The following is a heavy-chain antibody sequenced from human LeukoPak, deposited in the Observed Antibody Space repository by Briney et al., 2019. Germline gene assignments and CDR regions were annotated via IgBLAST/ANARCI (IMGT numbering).Heavy chain of an antibody. D-gene: IGHD2-2*01. V-gene: IGHV3-7*01. Sequence: PGGSLRVSCAASGFTFSNYWMSWARQAPGRGLEWVANIDQDGSKKYYMDSVKGRFTISRDNPKNSLYLQMNSLRAEDTAVYFCARSGPYQLPPRPIDYWGQGTLVTVSS. CDR3: ARSGPYQLPPRPIDY. CDR1: GFTFSNYW. CDR2: IDQDGSKK. J-gene: IGHJ4*02.